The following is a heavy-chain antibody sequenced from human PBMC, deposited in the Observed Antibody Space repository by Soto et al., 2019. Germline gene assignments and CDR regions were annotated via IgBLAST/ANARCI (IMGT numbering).Heavy chain of an antibody. J-gene: IGHJ6*02. CDR2: IIPIFGTA. V-gene: IGHV1-69*12. Sequence: QVQLVQSGAEVKTHGSSVKVSCKASGGTFSSYAISWVRQAPGQGLEWMGGIIPIFGTANYAQKFQGRVTISADESTSTAYMELSSLRSEDTAVYYCAREGGSGNYRYYAMDVWGQGTTVTVSS. CDR1: GGTFSSYA. CDR3: AREGGSGNYRYYAMDV. D-gene: IGHD3-10*01.